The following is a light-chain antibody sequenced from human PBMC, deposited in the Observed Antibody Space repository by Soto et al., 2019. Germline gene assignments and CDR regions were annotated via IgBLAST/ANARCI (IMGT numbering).Light chain of an antibody. Sequence: DIVMTQSPDSLAVSLGERATINCKSSQSVLYSSNNKNYLAWYQQKPGQPPKLLIYWVSTREPGVPDRFNGSGSGTDFTLIISRLQAEVVAVYYCQQNYSTLTFGGGTKVEIK. CDR1: QSVLYSSNNKNY. J-gene: IGKJ4*01. V-gene: IGKV4-1*01. CDR3: QQNYSTLT. CDR2: WVS.